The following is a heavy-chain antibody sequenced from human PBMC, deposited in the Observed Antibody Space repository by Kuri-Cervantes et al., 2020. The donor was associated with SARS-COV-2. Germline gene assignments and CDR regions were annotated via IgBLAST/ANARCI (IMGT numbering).Heavy chain of an antibody. D-gene: IGHD6-13*01. CDR1: GGSFSGYY. Sequence: GSLRLSCAVYGGSFSGYYWSWIRQPPGKGLEWIGEINHSGSTNYNPSLKSRVTISVDTSKNQFSLKLSSVTAADTAVYYCARGAGYSSSWYRGGAFDIRGQGTMVTVSS. CDR3: ARGAGYSSSWYRGGAFDI. V-gene: IGHV4-34*01. J-gene: IGHJ3*02. CDR2: INHSGST.